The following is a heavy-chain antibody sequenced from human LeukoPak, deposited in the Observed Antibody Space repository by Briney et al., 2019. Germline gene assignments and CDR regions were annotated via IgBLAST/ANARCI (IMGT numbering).Heavy chain of an antibody. CDR2: ISPYNGNT. CDR3: ARSIAGNWFDP. V-gene: IGHV1-18*01. D-gene: IGHD6-6*01. J-gene: IGHJ5*02. Sequence: ASVNVSCKASAYTFTSYGISWVRQAPGQGLERMGWISPYNGNTNYSQKLQGRVTMTTDTSTSTAYMELRSLRSDDTAVYYCARSIAGNWFDPWGQGTLVTVSS. CDR1: AYTFTSYG.